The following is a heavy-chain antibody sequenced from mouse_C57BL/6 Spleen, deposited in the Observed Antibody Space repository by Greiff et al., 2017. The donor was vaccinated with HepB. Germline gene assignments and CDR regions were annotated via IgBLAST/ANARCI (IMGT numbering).Heavy chain of an antibody. CDR2: IYPRDVSN. Sequence: VQLQESGPELVKPGASVKLSCKASGYTFTSYDINWVKQRPGQGLEWIGWIYPRDVSNKYTEKFKGKATLTVDPSASTAYMELHSLTSEDSAVSFCARSDYSNYGDFDYWGQGTTLTVSS. D-gene: IGHD2-5*01. V-gene: IGHV1-85*01. J-gene: IGHJ2*01. CDR3: ARSDYSNYGDFDY. CDR1: GYTFTSYD.